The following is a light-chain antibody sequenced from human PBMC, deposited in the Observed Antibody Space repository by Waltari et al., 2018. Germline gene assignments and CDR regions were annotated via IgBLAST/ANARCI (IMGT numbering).Light chain of an antibody. J-gene: IGKJ2*03. V-gene: IGKV1-5*01. Sequence: DIQMTQSPSTLSASVGDRVTITCRARQSISRWLAWYQQKPRKAPHLLIYEASTLETGVPSRFSGSGSGTEFTLTITSLQPDDFATFYCQQYHSHLYSFGQGTKVEIK. CDR2: EAS. CDR3: QQYHSHLYS. CDR1: QSISRW.